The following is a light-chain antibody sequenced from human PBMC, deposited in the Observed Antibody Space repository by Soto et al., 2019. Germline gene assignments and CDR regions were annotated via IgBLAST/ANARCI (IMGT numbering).Light chain of an antibody. CDR1: QSVSSSY. J-gene: IGKJ2*01. Sequence: EIVLTQSPGTLSLSPGERATLSCRASQSVSSSYLAWYQQKPGQAPRLLIYGASSRATGIPDRFSGSGSGTDFTFTISRLEPEDLAVYYCQQYGSSPRTFGQGTKLEIK. V-gene: IGKV3-20*01. CDR2: GAS. CDR3: QQYGSSPRT.